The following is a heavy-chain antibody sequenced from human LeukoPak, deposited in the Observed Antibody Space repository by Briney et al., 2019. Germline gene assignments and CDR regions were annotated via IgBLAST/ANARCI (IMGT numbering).Heavy chain of an antibody. CDR2: INPSGDSS. V-gene: IGHV1-46*01. D-gene: IGHD2-15*01. J-gene: IGHJ6*02. CDR1: AYTFTSYY. Sequence: ASVYVSCKASAYTFTSYYMHWVRQAHGQGLERMEIINPSGDSSSFEHKFQVRVTITMDTYTSTITMSLSSLGSKDTAVYYCARPIPSGYCSGGSCYSDYYYYGMDVWGQGTTVTVSS. CDR3: ARPIPSGYCSGGSCYSDYYYYGMDV.